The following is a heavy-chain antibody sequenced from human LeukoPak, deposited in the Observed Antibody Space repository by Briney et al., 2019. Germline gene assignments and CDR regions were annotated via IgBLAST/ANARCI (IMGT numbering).Heavy chain of an antibody. D-gene: IGHD1-26*01. J-gene: IGHJ4*02. CDR1: GGSISSYY. CDR2: IYTSGST. V-gene: IGHV4-4*07. Sequence: SETLSPTCTVSGGSISSYYWSWIRQPAGKGLEWIGRIYTSGSTNYNPSLKSRVTMSVDTSKNQFSLKLSSVTAADTAVYYCARDYKIAGATYFDYWGQGTLVTVSS. CDR3: ARDYKIAGATYFDY.